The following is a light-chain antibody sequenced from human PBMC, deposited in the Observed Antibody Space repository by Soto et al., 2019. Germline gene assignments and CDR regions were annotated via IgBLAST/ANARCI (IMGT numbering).Light chain of an antibody. Sequence: QSVLPQPASVSGSPGQSITISCIGTSSEIGSYNLVSWYQQHPGKAPKVIISEVSERPSGVSNRFSGSKSGNTASLTISGLQAEDEAYYYCCSNAGYNTYVFGSGTXVTVL. J-gene: IGLJ1*01. CDR3: CSNAGYNTYV. CDR1: SSEIGSYNL. CDR2: EVS. V-gene: IGLV2-23*02.